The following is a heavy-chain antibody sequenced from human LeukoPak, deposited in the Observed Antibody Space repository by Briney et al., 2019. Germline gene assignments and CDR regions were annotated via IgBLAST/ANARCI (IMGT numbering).Heavy chain of an antibody. D-gene: IGHD3-10*01. CDR2: ISYDGSNK. V-gene: IGHV3-30-3*01. CDR1: GFTFSSYA. Sequence: GGSLRLSCAASGFTFSSYAMHWVRQAPGKGLEWVAVISYDGSNKYYADSVKGRFTISRDNSKNTLYLQMNSLRAEDTALYYCYGSGSYYPYFDYWGQGTLVTVSS. CDR3: YGSGSYYPYFDY. J-gene: IGHJ4*02.